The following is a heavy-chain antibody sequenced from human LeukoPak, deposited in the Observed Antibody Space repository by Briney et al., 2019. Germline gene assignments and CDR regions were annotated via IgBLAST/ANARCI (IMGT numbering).Heavy chain of an antibody. CDR2: IYYSGST. Sequence: PSQTLSLTCTASGGSISSGGYYWSWIRQHPGKGLEWIGYIYYSGSTYYNPSLKSRVTISVDTSKNQFSLKLSSVTAADTAVYYCARRIAAAGTFDYWGQGTLVTVSS. D-gene: IGHD6-13*01. CDR3: ARRIAAAGTFDY. V-gene: IGHV4-31*03. CDR1: GGSISSGGYY. J-gene: IGHJ4*02.